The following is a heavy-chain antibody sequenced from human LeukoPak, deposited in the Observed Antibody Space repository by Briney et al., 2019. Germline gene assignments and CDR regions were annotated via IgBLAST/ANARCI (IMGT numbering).Heavy chain of an antibody. V-gene: IGHV3-48*03. CDR1: GFTFSDYQ. CDR3: ATQDYYGSGSHTV. CDR2: ISDSGSTP. J-gene: IGHJ4*02. Sequence: EGSLRLSCAASGFTFSDYQMNWVRQAPGKGLEWVSYISDSGSTPYYADSVKGRFTISRDNAKNALFLQMNTLRVEDTAVYYCATQDYYGSGSHTVWGQGTLVTVSS. D-gene: IGHD3-10*01.